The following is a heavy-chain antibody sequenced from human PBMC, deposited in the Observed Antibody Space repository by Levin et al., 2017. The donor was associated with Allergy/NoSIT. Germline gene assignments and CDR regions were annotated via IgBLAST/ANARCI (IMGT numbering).Heavy chain of an antibody. CDR1: GYTFTSYD. V-gene: IGHV1-8*01. CDR3: ARGTGDGYKTRVGSYFPN. D-gene: IGHD5-24*01. CDR2: MNPNSGNT. Sequence: GASVKVSCKASGYTFTSYDINWVRQATGQGLEWMGWMNPNSGNTGYAQKFQGRVTMTRNTSISTAYMELSSLRSEDTAVYYCARGTGDGYKTRVGSYFPNWGQGTLVTVSS. J-gene: IGHJ4*02.